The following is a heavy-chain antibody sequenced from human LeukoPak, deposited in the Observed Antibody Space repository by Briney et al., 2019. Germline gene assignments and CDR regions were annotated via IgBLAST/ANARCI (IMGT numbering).Heavy chain of an antibody. CDR1: GFTFSSYS. V-gene: IGHV3-48*04. CDR3: AKGGRYCSSTSCGAFDI. D-gene: IGHD2-2*01. J-gene: IGHJ3*02. CDR2: ISSSGSTI. Sequence: GGSLRLSCAASGFTFSSYSMNWVRQALGKGLEWVSYISSSGSTIDYADSVKGRFTISRDNAKNSLYLQMNSLRAEDMALYYCAKGGRYCSSTSCGAFDIWGQGTMVTVSS.